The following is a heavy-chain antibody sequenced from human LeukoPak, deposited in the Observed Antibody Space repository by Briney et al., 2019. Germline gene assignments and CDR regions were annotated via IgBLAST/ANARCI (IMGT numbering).Heavy chain of an antibody. V-gene: IGHV3-23*01. CDR2: ISGSVGST. Sequence: PGGSLRLSCAASGFTFSSYAMSWVRQAPGKGLEWVSAISGSVGSTYYADSVKGRFTISRDNSKNTLYLQMNSLRAEDTAVYYCAKVFYDSSGYSNDYYYFDYWGQGTLVTVSS. J-gene: IGHJ4*02. CDR1: GFTFSSYA. D-gene: IGHD3-22*01. CDR3: AKVFYDSSGYSNDYYYFDY.